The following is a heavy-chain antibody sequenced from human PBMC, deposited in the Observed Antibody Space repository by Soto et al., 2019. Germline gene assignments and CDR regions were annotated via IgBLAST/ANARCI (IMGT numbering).Heavy chain of an antibody. V-gene: IGHV3-23*01. CDR3: AKVLGSSGWVYWYFDL. CDR2: ISGSGAST. Sequence: EVQLLESGGGLVQPGGSLRLSCAASGFTFSSYAMSWVRQAPGKGLEWVSAISGSGASTYYANSVKGRFTISRDNYKNTLYRQMNSLRAEDTAVYDCAKVLGSSGWVYWYFDLWGRGTLVTVSS. J-gene: IGHJ2*01. D-gene: IGHD6-19*01. CDR1: GFTFSSYA.